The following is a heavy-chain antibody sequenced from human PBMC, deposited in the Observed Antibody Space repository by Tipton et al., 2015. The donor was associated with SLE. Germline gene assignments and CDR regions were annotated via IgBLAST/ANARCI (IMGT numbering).Heavy chain of an antibody. J-gene: IGHJ3*02. D-gene: IGHD1-14*01. CDR3: ARPDRM. CDR1: SDSTRSSSFY. V-gene: IGHV4-39*07. Sequence: TLSPTCSVPSDSTRSSSFYWGWIRQPPGKGLEWIGNIYYSGSTNYSPSLKSRVTISLDTSKNQFSLKLSSVTAADTAVYYCARPDRMWGQGTMVAVSS. CDR2: IYYSGST.